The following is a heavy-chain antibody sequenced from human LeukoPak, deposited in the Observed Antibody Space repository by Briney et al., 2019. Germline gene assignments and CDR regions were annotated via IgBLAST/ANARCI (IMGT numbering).Heavy chain of an antibody. D-gene: IGHD3-22*01. V-gene: IGHV3-30*02. Sequence: GGSLRLSCAASGFTFSSYGMYWVRQAPGKGLEWVAFIRYDGSNKYYADSVKGRFTISRDNSKNTLYLQMNSLRAEDTAAYYCAKDWNTYYYDSSGYFPFDYWGQGTLVTVSS. J-gene: IGHJ4*02. CDR3: AKDWNTYYYDSSGYFPFDY. CDR2: IRYDGSNK. CDR1: GFTFSSYG.